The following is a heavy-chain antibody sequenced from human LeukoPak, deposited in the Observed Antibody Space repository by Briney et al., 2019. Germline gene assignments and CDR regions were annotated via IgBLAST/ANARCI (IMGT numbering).Heavy chain of an antibody. D-gene: IGHD5-12*01. J-gene: IGHJ4*02. V-gene: IGHV4-31*03. CDR3: ARGGGRSDYEAY. CDR1: GGSISSGGYY. CDR2: IYYSGST. Sequence: SETLSLTCTVSGGSISSGGYYWRWIRQHPGKGLEWIGYIYYSGSTYYNPSLKSRVTISVDTSKNQFSLKLSSVTAADSAVYYCARGGGRSDYEAYWGQGTLVTVSS.